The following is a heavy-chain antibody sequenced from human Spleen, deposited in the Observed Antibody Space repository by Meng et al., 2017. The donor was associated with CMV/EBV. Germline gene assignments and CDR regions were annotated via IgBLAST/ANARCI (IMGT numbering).Heavy chain of an antibody. CDR1: GGSISSYY. V-gene: IGHV4-59*01. D-gene: IGHD4-23*01. J-gene: IGHJ6*02. CDR2: IFYTGST. Sequence: SETLSLTCTVSGGSISSYYWSWIRQPPGKGLEWIGYIFYTGSTNYNPSLKSRVTISVDRSKNQFSLKMRSVTAADTAVYYCARDDYGGNRRGTTGMDVWGQGTTVTVSS. CDR3: ARDDYGGNRRGTTGMDV.